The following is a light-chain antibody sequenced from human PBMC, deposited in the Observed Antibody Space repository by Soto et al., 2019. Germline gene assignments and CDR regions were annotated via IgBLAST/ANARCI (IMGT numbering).Light chain of an antibody. CDR3: QQYGRSPLLYP. Sequence: ENVLTQSPGTLSLSPGERATLSCRASQSVTSNFLAWYQQKPGQAPRLLTYGASTRAAGVPDRFSGSRSGTVCTLPITRREPEDFAVYYCQQYGRSPLLYPFGQGTKLVVK. CDR2: GAS. V-gene: IGKV3-20*01. CDR1: QSVTSNF. J-gene: IGKJ2*01.